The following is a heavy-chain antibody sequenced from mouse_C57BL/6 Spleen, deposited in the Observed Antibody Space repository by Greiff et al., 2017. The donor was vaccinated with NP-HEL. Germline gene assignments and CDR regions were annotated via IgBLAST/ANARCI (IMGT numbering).Heavy chain of an antibody. J-gene: IGHJ4*01. CDR1: GYAFSSYW. V-gene: IGHV1-80*01. CDR2: IYPGDGDT. D-gene: IGHD2-1*01. CDR3: ARRGRNPYAMDY. Sequence: VKLQESGAELVKPGASVKISCKASGYAFSSYWMNWVKQRPGKGLEWIGQIYPGDGDTNYNGKFKGKATLTADKSSSTAYMQLSSLTSEDSAVYFCARRGRNPYAMDYWGQGTSVTVSS.